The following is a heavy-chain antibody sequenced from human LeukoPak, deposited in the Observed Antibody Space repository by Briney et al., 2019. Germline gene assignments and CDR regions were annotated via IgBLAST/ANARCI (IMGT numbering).Heavy chain of an antibody. CDR3: AKIGVSGYESDY. Sequence: GGSLRLSCAASGFTFSSYGMHWVRQAPGKGLEWVAVISYDGSNKYYADSVEGRFTISRDNSKNTLYLQMNSLRAEDTAVYYCAKIGVSGYESDYWGQGTLVTVSS. J-gene: IGHJ4*02. D-gene: IGHD3-22*01. CDR1: GFTFSSYG. CDR2: ISYDGSNK. V-gene: IGHV3-30*18.